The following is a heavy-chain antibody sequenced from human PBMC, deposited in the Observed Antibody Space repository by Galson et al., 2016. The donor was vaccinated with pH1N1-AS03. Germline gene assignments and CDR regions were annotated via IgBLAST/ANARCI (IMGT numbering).Heavy chain of an antibody. V-gene: IGHV5-51*01. D-gene: IGHD5-24*01. CDR3: ARQVRGGYNDYFDY. CDR2: IYPGDSDT. Sequence: QSGAEVTKPGESLKISCKTSGYIFTSYWVAWVRHMPGKGLEWMGIIYPGDSDTRYSPSFQGQVTISADRSINTAYLQWSSLMASDTAIYYCARQVRGGYNDYFDYWGQGILVTVSS. CDR1: GYIFTSYW. J-gene: IGHJ4*02.